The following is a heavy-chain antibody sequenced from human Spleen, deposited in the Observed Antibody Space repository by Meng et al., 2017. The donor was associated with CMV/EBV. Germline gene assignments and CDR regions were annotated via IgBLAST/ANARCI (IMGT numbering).Heavy chain of an antibody. D-gene: IGHD6-6*01. CDR2: IRGGGGNI. V-gene: IGHV3-11*04. CDR1: GFPFSDYY. Sequence: GGSLRLSCVVSGFPFSDYYISWIRQAPGKGLEWISIIRGGGGNIDYADSVKGRFTISRDNSKNTLYLQMNSLRAEDTAVYYCARIAARSGVYYGMDVWGQGTTVTVSS. CDR3: ARIAARSGVYYGMDV. J-gene: IGHJ6*02.